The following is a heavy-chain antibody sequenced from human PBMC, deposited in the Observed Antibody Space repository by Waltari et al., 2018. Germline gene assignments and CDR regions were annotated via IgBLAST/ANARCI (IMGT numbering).Heavy chain of an antibody. CDR1: GGTFSSYA. V-gene: IGHV1-69*12. CDR3: AREGGPGGIQLDYYFDY. D-gene: IGHD5-18*01. Sequence: QVQLVQSGAEVKKPGSSVKVSCKASGGTFSSYAISWVRQAPGQGLGWMGGIIPIFGTANYAQKFQGRVTITADESTSTAYMELSSLRSEDTAVYYCAREGGPGGIQLDYYFDYWGQGTLVTVSS. CDR2: IIPIFGTA. J-gene: IGHJ4*02.